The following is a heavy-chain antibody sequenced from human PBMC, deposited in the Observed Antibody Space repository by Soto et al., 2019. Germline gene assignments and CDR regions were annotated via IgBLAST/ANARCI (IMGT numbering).Heavy chain of an antibody. CDR1: GFTFSIYA. Sequence: GGSLRLSCAASGFTFSIYAMSWVRQAPGKGLEWVSAISGSGGSTYYADSVKGRFTISRDNSKNTLYLQMNSLRAEDTAVYYCAKASLEAIFFPQDYWGQGTLVTVSS. V-gene: IGHV3-23*01. CDR3: AKASLEAIFFPQDY. D-gene: IGHD3-9*01. J-gene: IGHJ4*02. CDR2: ISGSGGST.